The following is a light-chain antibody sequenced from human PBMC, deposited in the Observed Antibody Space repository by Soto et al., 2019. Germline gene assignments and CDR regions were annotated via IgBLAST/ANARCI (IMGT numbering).Light chain of an antibody. J-gene: IGKJ4*01. CDR1: QTVYTN. V-gene: IGKV3-15*01. Sequence: EIVMTQSPATLSVSPGERATLSCRASQTVYTNLAWYQQKPGQAPRLLIYGASTRATAVPDRFSGSGSGTEFTLTISSLQSEDFAVYYCQQYDNWPPLTFGGGTKVEIK. CDR2: GAS. CDR3: QQYDNWPPLT.